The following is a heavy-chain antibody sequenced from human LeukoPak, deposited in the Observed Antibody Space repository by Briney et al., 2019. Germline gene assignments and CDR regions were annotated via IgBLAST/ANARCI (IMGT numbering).Heavy chain of an antibody. J-gene: IGHJ4*02. CDR3: AKDRSDSSGYYYWSGVDY. CDR2: ISWDGGST. Sequence: GGSLRLSCAASGFTFDDYTMHWVRQAPGKGLEWVSLISWDGGSTYYADSVKGRFTISRDNSKNSLYLQMNSLRTEDTALYYCAKDRSDSSGYYYWSGVDYWGQGTLVTVSS. D-gene: IGHD3-22*01. V-gene: IGHV3-43*01. CDR1: GFTFDDYT.